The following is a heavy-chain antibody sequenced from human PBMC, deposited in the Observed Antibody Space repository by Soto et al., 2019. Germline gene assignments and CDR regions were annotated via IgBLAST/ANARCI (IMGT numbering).Heavy chain of an antibody. CDR1: GFTFSSYA. CDR2: ISGSGGST. J-gene: IGHJ3*02. V-gene: IGHV3-23*01. CDR3: AKDLSLILGYDYISGSYRFDAFDI. D-gene: IGHD3-16*02. Sequence: EVQLLESGGGLVQPGGSLRLSCAASGFTFSSYAMSWVRQAPGKGLEWVSAISGSGGSTYYADSVKGRFTISRDNSKNKLYLQMNSLSAEETAVYYCAKDLSLILGYDYISGSYRFDAFDIWGQGTMVTVSS.